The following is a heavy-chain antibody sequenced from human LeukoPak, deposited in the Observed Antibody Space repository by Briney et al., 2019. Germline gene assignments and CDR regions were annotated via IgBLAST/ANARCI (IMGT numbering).Heavy chain of an antibody. J-gene: IGHJ4*02. CDR1: GGSISSYY. CDR3: ASSIAAAGRQVDY. V-gene: IGHV4-59*06. CDR2: IYYSGST. Sequence: SETLSLTCTVSGGSISSYYWSWIRQPPGKGLEWIGYIYYSGSTYYNPSLKSRVTISVDTSKNQFSLKLSSVTAADTAVYYCASSIAAAGRQVDYWGQGTLVTVSS. D-gene: IGHD6-13*01.